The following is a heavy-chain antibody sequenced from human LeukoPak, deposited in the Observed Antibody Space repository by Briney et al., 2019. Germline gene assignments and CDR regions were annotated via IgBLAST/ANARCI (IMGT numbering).Heavy chain of an antibody. CDR3: ARDLTERKYYIAY. D-gene: IGHD2-8*02. V-gene: IGHV3-30*02. Sequence: GGSLRLSCEASGLTFSSYAMSWVRQAPGEGLEWVAYIGYTGTDTYYADSVKGRFTISRDNSKNTVHLQVNSLRAADTALYSCARDLTERKYYIAYWGQGTLVTVSS. J-gene: IGHJ4*02. CDR2: IGYTGTDT. CDR1: GLTFSSYA.